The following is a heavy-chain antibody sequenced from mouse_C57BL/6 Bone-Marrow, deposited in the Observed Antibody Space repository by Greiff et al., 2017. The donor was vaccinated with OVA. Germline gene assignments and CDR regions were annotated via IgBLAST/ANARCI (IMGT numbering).Heavy chain of an antibody. CDR3: ASEATVGYAIDY. D-gene: IGHD1-1*01. CDR2: IDPTGSYP. CDR1: GYTFTSYW. J-gene: IGHJ4*01. Sequence: VKLQQPGAELVKPGASVKLSCKASGYTFTSYWMHWVKQRPGRGLEWIGKIDPTGSYPTYHQQFKGKATLTVDNPASPAYMQLSSLTSEDSAVYYGASEATVGYAIDYWGQGTTLTVSS. V-gene: IGHV1-69*02.